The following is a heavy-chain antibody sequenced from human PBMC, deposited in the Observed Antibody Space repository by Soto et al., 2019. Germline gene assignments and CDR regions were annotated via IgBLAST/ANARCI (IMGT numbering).Heavy chain of an antibody. CDR3: ATTPVWYGMDV. D-gene: IGHD1-20*01. J-gene: IGHJ6*02. Sequence: PGGSLRLSCAASGFTFSSYSMNWVRQAPGKGLEWVSSISSSSSYIYYADSVKGRFTISRDNAKNSPYLQMNSLRAEDTAVYYCATTPVWYGMDVWGQGTTVTVSS. CDR1: GFTFSSYS. CDR2: ISSSSSYI. V-gene: IGHV3-21*01.